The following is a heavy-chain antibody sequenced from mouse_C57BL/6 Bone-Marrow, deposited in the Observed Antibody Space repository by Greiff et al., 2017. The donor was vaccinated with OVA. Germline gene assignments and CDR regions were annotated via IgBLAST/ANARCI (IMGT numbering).Heavy chain of an antibody. V-gene: IGHV1-81*01. J-gene: IGHJ3*01. D-gene: IGHD2-3*01. CDR1: GYTFTSYG. Sequence: VKLMEPGAELARPGASVKLSCKASGYTFTSYGISWVKQRPGQGLEWIGEIYPRSGNTYYNEKFKGKATLTADKSSSTAYMELRSLTSEDSAVYFCARPDGSWFAYWGQGTLVTVSA. CDR3: ARPDGSWFAY. CDR2: IYPRSGNT.